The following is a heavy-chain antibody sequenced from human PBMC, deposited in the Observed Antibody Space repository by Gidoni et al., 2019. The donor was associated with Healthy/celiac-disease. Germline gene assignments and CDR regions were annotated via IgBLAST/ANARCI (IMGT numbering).Heavy chain of an antibody. Sequence: VQLVQSGAEVKKPGASVKVSCKASGYTFTSYYMHWVRQAPGQGLEGMVIIHPSGGSTSYAQKFQGRVTMTRDTSTSTVYMELSSLRSEDTAVYYCARDRFKVDTAMVSLFDYWGQGTLVTVSS. CDR1: GYTFTSYY. J-gene: IGHJ4*02. V-gene: IGHV1-46*01. CDR2: IHPSGGST. D-gene: IGHD5-18*01. CDR3: ARDRFKVDTAMVSLFDY.